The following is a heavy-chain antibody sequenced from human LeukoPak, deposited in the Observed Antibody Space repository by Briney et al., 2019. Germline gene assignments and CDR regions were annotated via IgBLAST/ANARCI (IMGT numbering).Heavy chain of an antibody. CDR3: ASRLVRGVIRPPDY. CDR2: IYTSGST. CDR1: GGSISSYY. D-gene: IGHD3-10*01. V-gene: IGHV4-4*07. Sequence: PSETLSLTCTVSGGSISSYYWSWIRQPAGKGLEWIGRIYTSGSTNYNPSLKSRVTMSVGTSKNQFSLKLSSVTAADTAVYYCASRLVRGVIRPPDYWGQGTLVTVSS. J-gene: IGHJ4*02.